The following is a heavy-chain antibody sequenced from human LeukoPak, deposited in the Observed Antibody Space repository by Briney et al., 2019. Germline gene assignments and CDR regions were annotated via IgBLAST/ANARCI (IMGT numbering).Heavy chain of an antibody. D-gene: IGHD3-10*01. Sequence: GESLKISSEGSGYNFTTYCIAWVRQLPGKGLGWMGIIYPGDYDTRYSPSFQGQVAISADKSISTAYLQWSSLKASDTAMYYCARQRNYYDSGWFHWGQGTLVTVSS. CDR1: GYNFTTYC. CDR3: ARQRNYYDSGWFH. V-gene: IGHV5-51*01. CDR2: IYPGDYDT. J-gene: IGHJ4*02.